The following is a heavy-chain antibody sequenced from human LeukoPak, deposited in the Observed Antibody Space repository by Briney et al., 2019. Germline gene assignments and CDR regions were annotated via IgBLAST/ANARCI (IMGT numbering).Heavy chain of an antibody. CDR3: AKWTRYCSGGSCYGGTFDY. J-gene: IGHJ4*02. D-gene: IGHD2-15*01. CDR2: ISGSGGST. Sequence: GGSLRLSCAASGFTVSSNYISWVRQAPGKGLEWVSAISGSGGSTYYADSVKGRFTISRDNSKNTVYLQMNSLRAEDTAVYYCAKWTRYCSGGSCYGGTFDYWGQGTLVTVSS. V-gene: IGHV3-23*01. CDR1: GFTVSSNY.